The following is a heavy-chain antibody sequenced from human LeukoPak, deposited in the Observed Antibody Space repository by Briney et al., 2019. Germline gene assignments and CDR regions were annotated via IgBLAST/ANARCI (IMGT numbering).Heavy chain of an antibody. V-gene: IGHV3-11*04. CDR2: ISSSGSTI. CDR1: GFTFSDYY. CDR3: ARNQWGPAAYNDAFDI. D-gene: IGHD2-2*01. Sequence: GGSLRLSCAASGFTFSDYYMSWIRQAPGKGLEWVSYISSSGSTIYYADSVKGRFTISRDNAKNSLYLQMNSLRAEDTAVYYCARNQWGPAAYNDAFDIWGQGTMVTVSS. J-gene: IGHJ3*02.